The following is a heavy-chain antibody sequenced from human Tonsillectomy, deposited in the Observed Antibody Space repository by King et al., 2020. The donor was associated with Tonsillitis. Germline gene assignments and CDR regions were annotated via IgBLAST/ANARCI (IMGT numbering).Heavy chain of an antibody. Sequence: VQLVESGGGLVQPGGSLRLSCAASGFSFSSYAMSCVRQAPGKGLEWVSSISGRGSSIDYADSVRGRFTISRDNSKNTLYLKMNSLRAEDTAIYYSAKDRRVIQLWFDSWGQGTLVTVSS. D-gene: IGHD5-18*01. CDR2: ISGRGSSI. CDR3: AKDRRVIQLWFDS. CDR1: GFSFSSYA. V-gene: IGHV3-23*04. J-gene: IGHJ5*01.